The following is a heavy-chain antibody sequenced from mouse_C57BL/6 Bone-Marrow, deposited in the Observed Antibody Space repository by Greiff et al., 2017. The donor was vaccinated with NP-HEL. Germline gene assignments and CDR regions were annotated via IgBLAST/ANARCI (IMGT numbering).Heavy chain of an antibody. D-gene: IGHD2-2*01. Sequence: EVQLQQSGAELVRPGASVKLSCTASGFNIKDYYMHWVKQRPEHGLEWIGRIDPEDGDTEYAPKFQGKATMTADTSSNTAYLQLSSLTSEDTAVYYCTMDGYGWYFDVWGTGTTVTVSS. V-gene: IGHV14-1*01. J-gene: IGHJ1*03. CDR2: IDPEDGDT. CDR1: GFNIKDYY. CDR3: TMDGYGWYFDV.